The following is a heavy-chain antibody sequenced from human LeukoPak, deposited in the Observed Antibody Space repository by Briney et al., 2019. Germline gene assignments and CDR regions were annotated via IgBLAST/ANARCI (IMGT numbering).Heavy chain of an antibody. D-gene: IGHD6-6*01. CDR1: GGSISSYY. J-gene: IGHJ1*01. V-gene: IGHV4-59*01. CDR2: IYYSGST. CDR3: ARESEYSSSSAEYFQH. Sequence: KPSETLSPTCTVSGGSISSYYWSWIRQPPGKGLEWIGYIYYSGSTNYNPSLKSRVTISVDTSKNQFSLKLSSVTAADTAVYYCARESEYSSSSAEYFQHWGQGTLVTVSS.